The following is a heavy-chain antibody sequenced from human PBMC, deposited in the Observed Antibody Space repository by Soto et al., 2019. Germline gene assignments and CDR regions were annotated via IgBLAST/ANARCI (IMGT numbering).Heavy chain of an antibody. Sequence: PSDTLSLTCAVYGGSFSGYYWTWIRQPPGTGLEWIGEINHSGSTNYNPSLKSRVTISVDTSKNQFSLKLTSVTAADTAVYYCARDKITGIFDYWGQGTLVTVS. D-gene: IGHD2-8*02. CDR3: ARDKITGIFDY. CDR1: GGSFSGYY. CDR2: INHSGST. J-gene: IGHJ4*02. V-gene: IGHV4-34*01.